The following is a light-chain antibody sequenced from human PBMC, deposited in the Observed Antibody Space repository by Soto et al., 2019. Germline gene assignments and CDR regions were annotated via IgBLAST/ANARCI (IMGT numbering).Light chain of an antibody. V-gene: IGLV2-14*01. Sequence: QSALTQPASVSASPGQSITISCTGTSSDVGGYNYVSWYQQHPGKAPKLMIYEVNNRPSGVSNRFSGSKSGNTASLTISGLQAEDEADYYCSSFTSSSTWVFGGGTKLTVL. J-gene: IGLJ3*02. CDR1: SSDVGGYNY. CDR2: EVN. CDR3: SSFTSSSTWV.